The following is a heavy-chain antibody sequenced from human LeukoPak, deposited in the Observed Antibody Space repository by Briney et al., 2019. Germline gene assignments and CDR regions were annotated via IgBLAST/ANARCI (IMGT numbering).Heavy chain of an antibody. CDR3: ARVGSKWELPLLFDY. CDR2: IYSGGST. J-gene: IGHJ4*02. D-gene: IGHD1-26*01. V-gene: IGHV3-53*01. CDR1: GFTVSSNY. Sequence: GGSLRLSCAASGFTVSSNYMSWVRQAPGKGLEWVSVIYSGGSTYYVDSVKGRFTISRDNSKNTLYLQMNSLRAEDTAVYYCARVGSKWELPLLFDYWGQGTLVTVSS.